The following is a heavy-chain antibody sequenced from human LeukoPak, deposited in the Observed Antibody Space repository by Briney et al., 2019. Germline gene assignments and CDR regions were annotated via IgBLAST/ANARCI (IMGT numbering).Heavy chain of an antibody. CDR1: GFTFSSYW. CDR3: AKDYYDSSGTIRGAFDI. V-gene: IGHV3-7*03. Sequence: PGGSLRLSCAASGFTFSSYWMSWVRQAPGKGLEWVANIKQDGSEKYYVDSVKGRFTISRDNAKNSLYLQMNSLRAEDTAVYYCAKDYYDSSGTIRGAFDIWGQGTMVTVSS. J-gene: IGHJ3*02. CDR2: IKQDGSEK. D-gene: IGHD3-22*01.